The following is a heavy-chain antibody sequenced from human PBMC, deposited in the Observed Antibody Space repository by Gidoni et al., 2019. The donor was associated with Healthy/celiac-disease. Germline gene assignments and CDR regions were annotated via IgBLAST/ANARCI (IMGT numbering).Heavy chain of an antibody. CDR3: ARDLTYYDFWSGYSDYYYGMDV. CDR2: ISSSSSYI. V-gene: IGHV3-21*01. Sequence: EVQLVESGGGMVKPGGSLRLSCAASGFTFSSYSMNWARQAPGKGLEWVSSISSSSSYIYYADSVKGRFTISRDNAKNSLYLQMNSLRAEDTAVYYCARDLTYYDFWSGYSDYYYGMDVWGQGTTVTVSS. D-gene: IGHD3-3*01. J-gene: IGHJ6*02. CDR1: GFTFSSYS.